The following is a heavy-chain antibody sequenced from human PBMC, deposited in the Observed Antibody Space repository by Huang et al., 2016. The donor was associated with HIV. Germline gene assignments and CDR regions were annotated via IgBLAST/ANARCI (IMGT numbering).Heavy chain of an antibody. D-gene: IGHD3-3*01. CDR2: IYDSGTT. V-gene: IGHV4-39*02. CDR1: GDSINSNTFY. CDR3: ARTGVAVSDDPEYFQH. Sequence: LQESGPGLVGPSETLSLTCAVSGDSINSNTFYWGWIRRPPGKALEWIGSIYDSGTTYYNPALKRRARIAVDASKNRIFLHLRSVTAADTGVYYCARTGVAVSDDPEYFQHWGQGALVTIS. J-gene: IGHJ1*01.